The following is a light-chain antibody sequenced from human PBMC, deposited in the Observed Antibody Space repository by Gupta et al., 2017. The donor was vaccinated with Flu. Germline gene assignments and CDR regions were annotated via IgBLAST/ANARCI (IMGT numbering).Light chain of an antibody. CDR1: KLGEQN. J-gene: IGLJ2*01. V-gene: IGLV3-1*01. CDR2: QDD. CDR3: QAWDSDVVVV. Sequence: PGHKLGEQNVYWYQQKSGQSPVLVVYQDDRRPSGIPERFSGSNSGNTATLTISGAQATDEAVYYCQAWDSDVVVVFGGGTRVTVL.